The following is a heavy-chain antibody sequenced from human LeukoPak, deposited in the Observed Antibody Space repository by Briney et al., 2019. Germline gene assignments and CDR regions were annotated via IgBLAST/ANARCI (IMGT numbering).Heavy chain of an antibody. CDR2: ISYDGSNK. CDR3: AREGSSSWYGGNGMDV. D-gene: IGHD6-13*01. V-gene: IGHV3-30-3*01. Sequence: PGGSLRLSCAASGFTLSSYAMHWVRQAPGKGLEWVAVISYDGSNKYYADSVKGRFTISRDNSKNTLYLQMNSLRAEDTAVYYCAREGSSSWYGGNGMDVWGQGTTVTVSS. CDR1: GFTLSSYA. J-gene: IGHJ6*02.